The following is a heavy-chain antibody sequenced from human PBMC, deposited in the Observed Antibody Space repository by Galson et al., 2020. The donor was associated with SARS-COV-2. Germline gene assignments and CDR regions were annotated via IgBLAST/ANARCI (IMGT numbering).Heavy chain of an antibody. D-gene: IGHD3-16*01. CDR3: ATRGGYYFGY. CDR1: GGSIFSSNW. V-gene: IGHV4-4*02. CDR2: IYHTGVT. J-gene: IGHJ4*02. Sequence: SQTLSLTCDVSGGSIFSSNWWSWVRQPPGKGLEWIGKIYHTGVTKYNPSLKSRITIPVDRPKNQCSLRMSSVTAADTAMYYCATRGGYYFGYWGQGTLVAVCS.